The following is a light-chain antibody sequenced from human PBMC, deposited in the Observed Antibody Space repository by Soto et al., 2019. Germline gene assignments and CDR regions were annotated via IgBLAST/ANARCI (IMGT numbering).Light chain of an antibody. Sequence: DIVMTQSPDSLAVSLGERATINCKSSQSVLYNSNNKNYLAWYQQRPGQPPKLLIYWASTRESGVPDRFSGSGSGTYFTLTITSRQAEDVAVYYCQQYESTPPTFGQGTKLEIK. CDR3: QQYESTPPT. CDR2: WAS. V-gene: IGKV4-1*01. CDR1: QSVLYNSNNKNY. J-gene: IGKJ2*01.